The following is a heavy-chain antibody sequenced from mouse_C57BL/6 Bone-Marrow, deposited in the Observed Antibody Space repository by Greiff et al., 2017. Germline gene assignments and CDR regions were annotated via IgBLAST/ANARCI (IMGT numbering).Heavy chain of an antibody. Sequence: EVQLQQSGPELVKPGASVKIPCKASGYTFTDYNMDWVKQSHGKSLEWIGDINPNNGGTIYNQKFKGKATLTVDKSSSTAYMELRSLTSEDSAVYFCARSGVYGSSLYWYFDVWGTGTTVTVSS. V-gene: IGHV1-18*01. CDR3: ARSGVYGSSLYWYFDV. J-gene: IGHJ1*03. D-gene: IGHD1-1*01. CDR2: INPNNGGT. CDR1: GYTFTDYN.